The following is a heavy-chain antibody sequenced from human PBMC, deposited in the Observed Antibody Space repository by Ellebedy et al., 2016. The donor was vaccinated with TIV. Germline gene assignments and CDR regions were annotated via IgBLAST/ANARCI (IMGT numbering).Heavy chain of an antibody. V-gene: IGHV4-61*08. J-gene: IGHJ6*02. CDR3: ARALPSNYYYGMDV. CDR1: GGSVSSGGYF. Sequence: SETLSLXXTVSGGSVSSGGYFWTWIRQPPGKGLEWIGYISSRGDTKYNPSLKSRVAISVDTSRPQFYLKLTSVTAADTADYYCARALPSNYYYGMDVWGQGTTVTVSS. CDR2: ISSRGDT.